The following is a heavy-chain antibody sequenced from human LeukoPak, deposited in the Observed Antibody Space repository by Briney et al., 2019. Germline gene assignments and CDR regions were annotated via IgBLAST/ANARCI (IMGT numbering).Heavy chain of an antibody. J-gene: IGHJ4*02. V-gene: IGHV3-7*01. D-gene: IGHD2-15*01. CDR1: GFTFSSYW. CDR3: AREGSGESPTYDY. Sequence: GGSLRLSCAASGFTFSSYWMSWVRQAPGKGLEWVANIKQDGSEKYYVDSVKGRFTISRDNAKNSLYLQMNSLRAEDTAVYYCAREGSGESPTYDYWGQGTLVTVSS. CDR2: IKQDGSEK.